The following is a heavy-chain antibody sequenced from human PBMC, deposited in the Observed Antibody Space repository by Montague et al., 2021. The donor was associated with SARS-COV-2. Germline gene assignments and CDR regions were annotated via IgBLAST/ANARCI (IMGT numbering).Heavy chain of an antibody. Sequence: SETLSLTCGVSGESFSGYYWSWIRQPPGKGLQWIGGINHSGSTXXXSSXXXRGTISLDTSKNQFSLKLTSVSAADTAVYYCARGLGRPGTIFGVALYWGQGTLVTVSS. CDR1: GESFSGYY. J-gene: IGHJ4*02. CDR3: ARGLGRPGTIFGVALY. D-gene: IGHD3-3*02. V-gene: IGHV4-34*01. CDR2: INHSGST.